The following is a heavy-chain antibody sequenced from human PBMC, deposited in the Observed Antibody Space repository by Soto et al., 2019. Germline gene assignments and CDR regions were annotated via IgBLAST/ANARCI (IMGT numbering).Heavy chain of an antibody. D-gene: IGHD5-12*01. CDR1: GGSISSSSYY. V-gene: IGHV4-39*01. J-gene: IGHJ6*02. Sequence: QLQLQESGPGLVKPSETLSLTCTVSGGSISSSSYYWGWIRQPPGKGLEWIGSIYYSGSTYYNPSLKSRVTISVDTSKNQFSLKLSSVTAADTAVYYCARLGGYSGYDEYYYYYGMDVWGQGTTVTVSS. CDR2: IYYSGST. CDR3: ARLGGYSGYDEYYYYYGMDV.